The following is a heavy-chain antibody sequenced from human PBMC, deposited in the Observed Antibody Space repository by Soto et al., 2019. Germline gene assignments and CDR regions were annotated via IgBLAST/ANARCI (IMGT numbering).Heavy chain of an antibody. J-gene: IGHJ6*04. CDR3: ARNIPGLGV. V-gene: IGHV4-39*01. Sequence: SETLSLTCTVSGGSISGSSYYWGWIRQPPGKGLEWIGSIFYSGSTYYNPSLKSRVTLSVDTSKNQFSLKLNSVTATDAAVYYRARNIPGLGVWGKGTTVTVSS. CDR1: GGSISGSSYY. CDR2: IFYSGST.